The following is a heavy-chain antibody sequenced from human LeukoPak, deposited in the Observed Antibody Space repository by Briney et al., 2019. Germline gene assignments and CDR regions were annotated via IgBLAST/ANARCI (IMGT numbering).Heavy chain of an antibody. CDR1: GGALGANF. CDR2: VNHSGNI. CDR3: ARGRRSGLSGAVDH. J-gene: IGHJ5*02. Sequence: TRAWKGGALGANFGLGSRHILGKKLEWIGEVNHSGNINYNPSLKSRITISVDTSKNQFSLRVTSVTAADTAVYYCARGRRSGLSGAVDHWGQGTLVTVSS. V-gene: IGHV4-34*01. D-gene: IGHD6-19*01.